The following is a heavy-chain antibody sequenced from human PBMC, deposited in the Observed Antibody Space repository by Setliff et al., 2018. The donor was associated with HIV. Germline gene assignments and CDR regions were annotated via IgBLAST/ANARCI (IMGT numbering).Heavy chain of an antibody. CDR1: GFTFSGSD. V-gene: IGHV3-73*01. J-gene: IGHJ6*02. CDR3: SRQIFGVLIGYYGLDV. D-gene: IGHD3-3*01. Sequence: GWSLRLSCAASGFTFSGSDMHWVRQASGKGLEWVGRIRSKVNTYATAYAASVKGRFIISRNDSKNTAYLQLSSLKTEDTAVYYCSRQIFGVLIGYYGLDVWGQGTTVTVSS. CDR2: IRSKVNTYAT.